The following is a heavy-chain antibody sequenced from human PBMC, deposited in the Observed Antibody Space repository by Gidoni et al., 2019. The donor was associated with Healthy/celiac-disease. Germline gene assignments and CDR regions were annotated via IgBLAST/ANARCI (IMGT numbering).Heavy chain of an antibody. CDR1: CGSISSGGYY. Sequence: QVQLQESGPGLVTPSQTLSLPCTVSCGSISSGGYYWSWIRQHPGKGLEWIGYIYYSGSTYYNPSLKSRVTISVDTSKNQCALKLSSVTAADTAVYYCARFPIIGSWYFDYWGQGTLVTVSS. CDR2: IYYSGST. V-gene: IGHV4-31*03. J-gene: IGHJ4*02. D-gene: IGHD6-13*01. CDR3: ARFPIIGSWYFDY.